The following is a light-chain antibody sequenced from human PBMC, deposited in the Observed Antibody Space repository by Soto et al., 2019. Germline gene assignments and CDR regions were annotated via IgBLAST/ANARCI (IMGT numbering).Light chain of an antibody. Sequence: EIVMTQSPATLSVSPGERATLSCRASQSVSSNLAWYQQKPGQAPRLLIYGASTRATGILARFSGSCSGTEFTLTISSLQSEDFTGYYCQQYNNWQCTFGQGTKVDIK. CDR3: QQYNNWQCT. V-gene: IGKV3-15*01. CDR1: QSVSSN. J-gene: IGKJ1*01. CDR2: GAS.